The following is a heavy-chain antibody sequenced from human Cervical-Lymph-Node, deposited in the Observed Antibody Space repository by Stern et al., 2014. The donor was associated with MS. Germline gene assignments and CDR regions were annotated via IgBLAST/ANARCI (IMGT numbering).Heavy chain of an antibody. CDR1: GYSFATYW. CDR3: ARPGDDTAKYGLDV. CDR2: VFPCDSDT. V-gene: IGHV5-51*03. Sequence: EVHLVESGAEVKKPGESLKISCKGSGYSFATYWIGWVRQMPGKGLEWMGIVFPCDSDTRYSPSFQGQVTISADKSISTAYLHWSSLKASDTAMYYCARPGDDTAKYGLDVWGQGTTVTVSS. D-gene: IGHD5-18*01. J-gene: IGHJ6*02.